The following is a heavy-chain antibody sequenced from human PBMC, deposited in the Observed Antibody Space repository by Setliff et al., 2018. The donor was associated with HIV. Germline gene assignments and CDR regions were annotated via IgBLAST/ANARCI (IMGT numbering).Heavy chain of an antibody. D-gene: IGHD1-1*01. V-gene: IGHV1-18*01. CDR3: VRDEKRAAGGTLYYFDL. CDR2: ITDDNRDT. CDR1: GYMFGHYG. Sequence: ASVKVSCKASGYMFGHYGFSWVRQVPGQRPEWMGWITDDNRDTHSARNFQGRITLTTDISSTTADMELGSLTSDDTAVYYCVRDEKRAAGGTLYYFDLWGQGTLVTVSS. J-gene: IGHJ4*02.